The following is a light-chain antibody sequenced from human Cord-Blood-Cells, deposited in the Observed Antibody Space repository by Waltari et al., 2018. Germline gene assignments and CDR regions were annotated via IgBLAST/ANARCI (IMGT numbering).Light chain of an antibody. CDR3: QQYNNWRWT. J-gene: IGKJ1*01. V-gene: IGKV3-15*01. CDR2: GAS. CDR1: QSVSST. Sequence: EIVMTQPPATLSVSPGERATLSCRASQSVSSTLAWYQQKPGQAPRLLIYGASTMATGVPARFSGSGSGTEFTLTISSLQSEDFAAYYCQQYNNWRWTFGQGTKVEIK.